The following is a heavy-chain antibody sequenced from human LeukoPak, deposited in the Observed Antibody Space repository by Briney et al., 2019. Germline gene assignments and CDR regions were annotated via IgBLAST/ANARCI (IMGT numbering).Heavy chain of an antibody. CDR2: IIPILGIA. J-gene: IGHJ6*02. V-gene: IGHV1-69*04. Sequence: SVKVSCKASGGTFSSYAISWVRQAPGQGLEWMGRIIPILGIANYAQKFQGRVTITADKSTSTAYMELSSLRSEDTAVYYCARVLPIVVVPAAISDYYYGMDVWGQGTTVTVS. D-gene: IGHD2-2*01. CDR3: ARVLPIVVVPAAISDYYYGMDV. CDR1: GGTFSSYA.